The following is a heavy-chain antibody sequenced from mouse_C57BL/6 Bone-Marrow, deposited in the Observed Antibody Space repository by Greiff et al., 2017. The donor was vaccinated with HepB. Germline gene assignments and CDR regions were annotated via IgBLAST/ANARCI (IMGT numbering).Heavy chain of an antibody. CDR2: IRLKSDNYAT. CDR1: GFTFSNYW. V-gene: IGHV6-3*01. D-gene: IGHD2-3*01. Sequence: EVQGVESGGGLVQPGGSMKLSCVASGFTFSNYWMNWVRQSPEKGLEWVAQIRLKSDNYATHYAESVKGRFTISRDDSKSSVYLQMNNLRAEDTGIYYCIQKDGYYGGNFDVWGTGTTVTVSS. J-gene: IGHJ1*03. CDR3: IQKDGYYGGNFDV.